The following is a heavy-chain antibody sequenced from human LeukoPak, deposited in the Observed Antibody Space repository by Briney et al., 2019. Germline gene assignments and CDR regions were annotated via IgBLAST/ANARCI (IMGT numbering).Heavy chain of an antibody. V-gene: IGHV3-30*02. CDR3: ARVIYDFWSGSSPLGAFDI. Sequence: GGSLRLSCAASGFIFRNYAMNWVRQAPGKGLEWVAFIRHDGGHSSYTDSVKGRFTISRDNAKNSLYLQMNSLRAEDTAVYYCARVIYDFWSGSSPLGAFDIWGQGTMVTVSS. CDR1: GFIFRNYA. J-gene: IGHJ3*02. D-gene: IGHD3-3*01. CDR2: IRHDGGHS.